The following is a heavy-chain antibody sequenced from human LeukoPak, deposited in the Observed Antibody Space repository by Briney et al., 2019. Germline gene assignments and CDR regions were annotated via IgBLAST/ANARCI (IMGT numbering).Heavy chain of an antibody. V-gene: IGHV1-2*02. Sequence: SVKLSCKASRYTFTDYYLHWVRHAPGQGLEWLAWITPNRAGTNYAQKFQGRVTLTRDTSFTEADMALSRLRSDDTAVYYCARGRDSGSRTYYFDYWGQGTLVTVSS. CDR3: ARGRDSGSRTYYFDY. D-gene: IGHD1-26*01. CDR1: RYTFTDYY. J-gene: IGHJ4*02. CDR2: ITPNRAGT.